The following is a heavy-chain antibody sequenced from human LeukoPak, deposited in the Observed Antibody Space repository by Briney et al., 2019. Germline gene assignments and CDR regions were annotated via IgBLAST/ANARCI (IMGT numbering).Heavy chain of an antibody. V-gene: IGHV3-49*04. D-gene: IGHD2-15*01. Sequence: GRSLRLSCTASGFTFGDYAMSWVRQAPGKGLEWVGFIISKAYGGTTEYAASVKGRFTISRDDSKSIAYLQMNSLKTEDTAVYYCTRDLCSGGSCYHDYFDYWGQGTLVTVSS. CDR3: TRDLCSGGSCYHDYFDY. J-gene: IGHJ4*02. CDR2: IISKAYGGTT. CDR1: GFTFGDYA.